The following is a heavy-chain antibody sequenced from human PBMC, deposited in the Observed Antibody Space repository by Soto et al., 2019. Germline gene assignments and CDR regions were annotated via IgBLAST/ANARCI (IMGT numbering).Heavy chain of an antibody. D-gene: IGHD2-2*01. Sequence: LSETLSLTCTVSGASISGTGWYWGWIRQPPGKGLEWIGTMFYGGSTSYNPSLKSRVTISVDTSKNQFSLKLSSVAAADSSVYYCAKLTPLGVVVPAAMFDFYYMDVWGNGTTVTVSS. CDR3: AKLTPLGVVVPAAMFDFYYMDV. CDR1: GASISGTGWY. J-gene: IGHJ6*03. V-gene: IGHV4-39*01. CDR2: MFYGGST.